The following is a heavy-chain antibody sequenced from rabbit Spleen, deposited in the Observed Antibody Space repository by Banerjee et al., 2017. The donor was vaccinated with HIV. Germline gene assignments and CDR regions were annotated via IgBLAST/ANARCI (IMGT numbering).Heavy chain of an antibody. D-gene: IGHD6-1*01. J-gene: IGHJ4*01. CDR1: GFSFSSSYW. CDR3: ARAPYTYGYAGYMAYYFNL. Sequence: QEQLEESGGDLVKPEGSLTLTCTASGFSFSSSYWICWVRQAPGKGLEWIACIYAGSSGSTYYASWAKGRFTISKTSSTTVTLQMTSLTAADTATYFCARAPYTYGYAGYMAYYFNLWGPGTLVTVS. V-gene: IGHV1S45*01. CDR2: IYAGSSGST.